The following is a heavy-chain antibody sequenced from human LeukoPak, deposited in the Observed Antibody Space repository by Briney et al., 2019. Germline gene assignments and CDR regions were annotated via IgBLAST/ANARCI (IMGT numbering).Heavy chain of an antibody. CDR2: ICYYGSNK. J-gene: IGHJ4*02. Sequence: GGSLRLSCAASVFTFSTFGMHWVRQAPGKGLEWVAIICYYGSNKYYADSVKGRFTISRDNSKKTLYLQMNSLRGEDTAMYYCARVATVTGADYWGQGTLVTVSS. D-gene: IGHD5-24*01. V-gene: IGHV3-33*01. CDR1: VFTFSTFG. CDR3: ARVATVTGADY.